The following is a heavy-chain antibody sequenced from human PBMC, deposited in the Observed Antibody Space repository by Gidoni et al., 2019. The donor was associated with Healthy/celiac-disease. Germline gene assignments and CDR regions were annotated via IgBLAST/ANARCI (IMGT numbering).Heavy chain of an antibody. Sequence: VQLVESGGGLVQPEGSLVLSCAASGFTFSRYWMVWVRQAPGKGLEWVANINQDGNVKNHMDSVKGRFTISRDNARNLLYLQMNSLTPVDTAMYHCARDGEWSNTTNYYDALDIWGQGTMVTVS. CDR2: INQDGNVK. V-gene: IGHV3-7*01. CDR3: ARDGEWSNTTNYYDALDI. J-gene: IGHJ3*02. D-gene: IGHD1-1*01. CDR1: GFTFSRYW.